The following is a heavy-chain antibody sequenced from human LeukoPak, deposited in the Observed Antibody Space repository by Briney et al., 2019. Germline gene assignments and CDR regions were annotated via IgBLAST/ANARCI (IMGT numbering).Heavy chain of an antibody. CDR2: IYYSGST. CDR1: GGSISSSSYY. CDR3: ARGYDFWSGKGGLDY. D-gene: IGHD3-3*01. J-gene: IGHJ4*02. Sequence: SETLSLTCTVSGGSISSSSYYWSWIRQPPGKGLEWIGYIYYSGSTNYNPSLKSRVTISVDTSKNQFSLKLSSVTAADTAVYYCARGYDFWSGKGGLDYWGQGTLVTVSS. V-gene: IGHV4-61*01.